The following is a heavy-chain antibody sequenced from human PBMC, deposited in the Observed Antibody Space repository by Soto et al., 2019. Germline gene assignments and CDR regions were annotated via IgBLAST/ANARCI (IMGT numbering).Heavy chain of an antibody. D-gene: IGHD5-18*01. CDR1: GYTFTGYY. CDR3: ARDLRVDSYGTYDAFDI. CDR2: INPNSGGT. Sequence: ASVKVSCKASGYTFTGYYMHWVRQAPGQGLEWMGWINPNSGGTNYAQKFQGWVTMTRDTSISTAYMELSRLRSDDTAVYYCARDLRVDSYGTYDAFDIWGQGTMVTVSS. J-gene: IGHJ3*02. V-gene: IGHV1-2*04.